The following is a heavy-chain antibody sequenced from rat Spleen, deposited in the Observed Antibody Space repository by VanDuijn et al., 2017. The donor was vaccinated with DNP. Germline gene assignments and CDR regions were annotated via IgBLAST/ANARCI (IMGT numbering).Heavy chain of an antibody. Sequence: EVQLVESGGGLVQPGRSMKLSCAASGFTFSNYDMAWVRQAPKKGLEWVATISYDGSSTYYPDSVRGRFTVSRDNAKSTLYLQMNSLRSEDTATYYCARMYTTDYYWYFDFWGPGTMVTVSS. D-gene: IGHD1-6*01. CDR1: GFTFSNYD. J-gene: IGHJ1*01. CDR2: ISYDGSST. CDR3: ARMYTTDYYWYFDF. V-gene: IGHV5-7*01.